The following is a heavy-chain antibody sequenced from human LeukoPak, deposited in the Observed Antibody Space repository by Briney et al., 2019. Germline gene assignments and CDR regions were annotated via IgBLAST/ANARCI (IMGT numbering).Heavy chain of an antibody. D-gene: IGHD4/OR15-4a*01. CDR1: GFTFSTYS. CDR2: ISSSGNSM. Sequence: PGGSLRLSCAASGFTFSTYSMNWVRQAPGKGLEWVSSISSSGNSMYYADSVKGRFTISRDNAKNSLYLQTHSLRAEDTAVYYCARGVSGATALDFWGQGTLVTVSS. V-gene: IGHV3-21*01. J-gene: IGHJ4*02. CDR3: ARGVSGATALDF.